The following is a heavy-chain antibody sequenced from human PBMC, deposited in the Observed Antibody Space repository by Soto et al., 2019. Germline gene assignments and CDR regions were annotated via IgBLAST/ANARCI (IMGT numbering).Heavy chain of an antibody. J-gene: IGHJ4*02. D-gene: IGHD2-21*02. CDR2: INAGNGNT. Sequence: VASVKVSCKASGYTFTNYAMHWVRQAPGQRLEWMGWINAGNGNTKYSQKFQGRVTITRDTSASTAYMELSSLRSEDTAVYYCAIFRCGGDCYSYFDYWGQGTLVTVSS. V-gene: IGHV1-3*01. CDR1: GYTFTNYA. CDR3: AIFRCGGDCYSYFDY.